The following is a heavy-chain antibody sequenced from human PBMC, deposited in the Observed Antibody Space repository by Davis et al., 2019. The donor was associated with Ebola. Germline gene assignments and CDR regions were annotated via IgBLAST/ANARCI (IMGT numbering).Heavy chain of an antibody. CDR3: AKDGYYYDSSGYYSLHDY. Sequence: PGGSLRLSCAASGFTFSSYAMSWVRPAPGKGLEWASAISGSGGSTYYADSVKGRFTISRDNSKNTLYLQMNSLRAENTAVYYCAKDGYYYDSSGYYSLHDYWGQGTLVTVSS. V-gene: IGHV3-23*01. CDR1: GFTFSSYA. CDR2: ISGSGGST. J-gene: IGHJ4*02. D-gene: IGHD3-22*01.